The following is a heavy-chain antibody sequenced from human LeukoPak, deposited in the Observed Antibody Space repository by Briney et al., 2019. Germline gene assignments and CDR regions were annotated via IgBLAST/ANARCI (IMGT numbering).Heavy chain of an antibody. Sequence: SETLSLTCTVSGGSVTSGIYHWGCIRESPGKGLEWIGSVYFDGGTHYNPSLQSRVTVSIDTSKNQFSLRLSSMTAADTALYYCARDHYYDGRGRFDPWGQGTLVTVSS. CDR2: VYFDGGT. J-gene: IGHJ5*02. CDR3: ARDHYYDGRGRFDP. CDR1: GGSVTSGIYH. D-gene: IGHD3-16*01. V-gene: IGHV4-39*07.